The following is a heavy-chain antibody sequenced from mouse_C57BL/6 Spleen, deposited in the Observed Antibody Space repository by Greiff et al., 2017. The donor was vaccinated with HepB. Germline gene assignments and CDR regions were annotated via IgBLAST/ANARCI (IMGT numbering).Heavy chain of an antibody. CDR1: GYTFTSYW. CDR2: IYPGSGST. CDR3: ARHFITTVVAPRFAY. V-gene: IGHV1-55*01. Sequence: VQLQQPGAELVKPGASVKMSCKASGYTFTSYWITWVKQRPGQGLEWIGDIYPGSGSTNYNEKFKSKATLTVDTSSSTAYMQLSSLTSEDSAVYYCARHFITTVVAPRFAYWGQGTLVTVSA. J-gene: IGHJ3*01. D-gene: IGHD1-1*01.